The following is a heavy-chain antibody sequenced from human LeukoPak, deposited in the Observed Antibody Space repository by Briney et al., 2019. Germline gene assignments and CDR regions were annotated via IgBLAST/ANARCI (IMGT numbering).Heavy chain of an antibody. CDR3: ARRVGSGWPVQH. D-gene: IGHD6-19*01. J-gene: IGHJ1*01. Sequence: ASVKVSCKASGYTFTGYYMHWVRQAPGQGLEWMGRINPNSGGTNYAQKFQGRVTMTRDTSISTAYMELSRLRSDDTAVYYCARRVGSGWPVQHWGQGTLVTVSS. V-gene: IGHV1-2*06. CDR1: GYTFTGYY. CDR2: INPNSGGT.